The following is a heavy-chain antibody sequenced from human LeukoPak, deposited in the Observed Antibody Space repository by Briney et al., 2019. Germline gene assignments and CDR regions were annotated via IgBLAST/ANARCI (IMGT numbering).Heavy chain of an antibody. D-gene: IGHD6-19*01. CDR1: GFTLSSYS. Sequence: GWSLRLSCPTSGFTLSSYSMNWVRQAPGKGLDGISYISSGSTTIYYADSVKARFTISRDNAKNSMYLQMNSLRAEATAVYYCAGDVEQWLVRVYYFDYWGQGTLVTVSS. CDR3: AGDVEQWLVRVYYFDY. V-gene: IGHV3-48*01. J-gene: IGHJ4*02. CDR2: ISSGSTTI.